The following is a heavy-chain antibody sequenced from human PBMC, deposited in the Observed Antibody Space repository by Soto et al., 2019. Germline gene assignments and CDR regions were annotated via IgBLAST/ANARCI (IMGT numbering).Heavy chain of an antibody. V-gene: IGHV4-39*01. CDR2: VYYVGST. D-gene: IGHD6-13*01. CDR3: ARQGVAAGRGWFDP. CDR1: GGSISSSNYY. Sequence: SETLSLTCTFSGGSISSSNYYWGWFRQPPGKRLEWIGSVYYVGSTYNNPSLESRLTISVDTSKNQFSLNLSSVTAADTALYYCARQGVAAGRGWFDPWGQGALVTVSS. J-gene: IGHJ5*02.